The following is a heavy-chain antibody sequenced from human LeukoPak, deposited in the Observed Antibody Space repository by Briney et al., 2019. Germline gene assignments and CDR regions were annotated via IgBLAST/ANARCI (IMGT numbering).Heavy chain of an antibody. Sequence: PSETLSLTCAVYGGSFSGYYWSWIRQPPGKGLEGIGEINHSGSTNYNPSLKSRVTISVDTSKNQFSLKLSSVTAADTAVYYCARYFDWLLVLGNWFDPWGQGTLVTVSS. CDR2: INHSGST. D-gene: IGHD3-9*01. CDR1: GGSFSGYY. J-gene: IGHJ5*02. V-gene: IGHV4-34*01. CDR3: ARYFDWLLVLGNWFDP.